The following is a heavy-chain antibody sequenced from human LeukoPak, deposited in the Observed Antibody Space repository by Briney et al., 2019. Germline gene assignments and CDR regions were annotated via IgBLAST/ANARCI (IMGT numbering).Heavy chain of an antibody. D-gene: IGHD2-15*01. Sequence: ASVKVSCKASGYTFTSYDINWVRQATGQGLEWMGWMNPNSGNTGYAQKFQGRVTMTRNSSITTAYMELSGLRPEDTAVYYCARRHGRCSDGSCYYPDYWGQGTLVTVSS. V-gene: IGHV1-8*01. J-gene: IGHJ4*02. CDR3: ARRHGRCSDGSCYYPDY. CDR1: GYTFTSYD. CDR2: MNPNSGNT.